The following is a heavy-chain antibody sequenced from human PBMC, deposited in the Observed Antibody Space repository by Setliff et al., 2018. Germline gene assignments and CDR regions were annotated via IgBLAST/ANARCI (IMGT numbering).Heavy chain of an antibody. J-gene: IGHJ4*02. D-gene: IGHD2-2*01. V-gene: IGHV4-39*01. Sequence: SETLSLTCTVSGGSISSSSYYWGWIRQPPGKGLEWIGSIYYSGSTYYNPSLKSRVTISVDTSKNQFSLKLSSVTAADTAVYYCARLSPGGVPIDYWGQGTLVTVSS. CDR3: ARLSPGGVPIDY. CDR2: IYYSGST. CDR1: GGSISSSSYY.